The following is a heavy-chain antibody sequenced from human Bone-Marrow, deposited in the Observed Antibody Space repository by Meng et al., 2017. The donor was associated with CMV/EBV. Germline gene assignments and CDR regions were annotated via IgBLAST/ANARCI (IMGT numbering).Heavy chain of an antibody. D-gene: IGHD3-9*01. CDR2: INPNSGGT. J-gene: IGHJ4*02. Sequence: ASVKVSCKASGYTFTSYGISWVRQAPGQGLEWMGWINPNSGGTNYAQKFQGRVTMTRDTSISTAYMELSRLRSDDTAVYYCARDRYYTNDYWGQGTLVTVSS. V-gene: IGHV1-2*02. CDR3: ARDRYYTNDY. CDR1: GYTFTSYG.